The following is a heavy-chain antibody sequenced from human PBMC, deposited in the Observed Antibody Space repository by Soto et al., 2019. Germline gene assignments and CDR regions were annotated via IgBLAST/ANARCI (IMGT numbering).Heavy chain of an antibody. Sequence: QVQLVESGGGVVQPGRSLRLSCAASGFTFSSYGMHWVRQAPGKGLEWVAVISYDGSDKYYADSVKGRFTISRDNSNNTLYLQIDRLRAEDTGVYYCAKGVVVANTYFQHWGQGTLVTVSS. V-gene: IGHV3-30*18. CDR2: ISYDGSDK. CDR1: GFTFSSYG. D-gene: IGHD2-15*01. J-gene: IGHJ1*01. CDR3: AKGVVVANTYFQH.